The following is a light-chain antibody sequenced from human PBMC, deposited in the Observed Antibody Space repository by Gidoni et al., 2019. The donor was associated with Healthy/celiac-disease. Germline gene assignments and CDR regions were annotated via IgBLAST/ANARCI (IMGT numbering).Light chain of an antibody. CDR1: QSISSY. J-gene: IGKJ2*01. Sequence: DSQKTQTPSSLSASVGDRVPITCRASQSISSYLNWYQQKPGKAPKLLIYAASSLQSGVPSRFSGSGSGTDFTLTISSLQPEDFATCYCQQSYSTPYTFGQGTKLEIK. V-gene: IGKV1-39*01. CDR3: QQSYSTPYT. CDR2: AAS.